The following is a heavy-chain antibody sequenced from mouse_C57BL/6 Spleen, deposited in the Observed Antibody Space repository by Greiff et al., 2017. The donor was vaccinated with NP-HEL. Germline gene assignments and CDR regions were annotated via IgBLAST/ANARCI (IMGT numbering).Heavy chain of an antibody. CDR3: ARKGLWDSGLSFDY. CDR2: IDPSDSYT. V-gene: IGHV1-69*01. J-gene: IGHJ2*01. CDR1: GYTFTSYW. Sequence: QVQLQQPGAELVMPGASVKLSCKASGYTFTSYWMHWVKQRPGQGLEWIGEIDPSDSYTNYNQKFKGKSTLTVDKSSSTAYMQLSSLTSEDSAVYYCARKGLWDSGLSFDYWGQGTTLTVSS. D-gene: IGHD6-5*01.